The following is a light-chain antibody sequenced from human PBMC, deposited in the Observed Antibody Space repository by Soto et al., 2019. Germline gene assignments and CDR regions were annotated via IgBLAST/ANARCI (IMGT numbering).Light chain of an antibody. V-gene: IGKV3-20*01. CDR1: QRVSGNY. CDR2: AAS. J-gene: IGKJ2*01. Sequence: ESVMTQSPGTLSLSPGERVTLSCRASQRVSGNYVAWYQQKAGQAPRLLIYAASTRVTGIPDRFSASGSGTDFTLTISRLEPEDFAVYYCQQYGTSPYTFGQGTKLEIK. CDR3: QQYGTSPYT.